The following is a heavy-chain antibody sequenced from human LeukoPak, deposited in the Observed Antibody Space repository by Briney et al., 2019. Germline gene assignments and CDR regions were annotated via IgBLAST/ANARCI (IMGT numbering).Heavy chain of an antibody. Sequence: GGSLRLSCAASGFTFSSYGMHWVRQAPGKGLEWVAVISYDGSNKYYADSVKGRFTISRDNSKNTLYLQMNSLGAEDTAVYYCANSDVAYSKNWGQGTLVTVSS. J-gene: IGHJ4*02. V-gene: IGHV3-30*18. CDR2: ISYDGSNK. CDR1: GFTFSSYG. D-gene: IGHD2-15*01. CDR3: ANSDVAYSKN.